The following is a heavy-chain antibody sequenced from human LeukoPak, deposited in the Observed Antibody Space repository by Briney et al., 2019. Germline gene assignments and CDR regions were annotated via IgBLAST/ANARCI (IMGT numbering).Heavy chain of an antibody. CDR3: ARAKSTMVRGYYYYGMDV. D-gene: IGHD3-10*01. V-gene: IGHV1-2*02. J-gene: IGHJ6*02. CDR1: GYTFTGYY. CDR2: INPNSGGT. Sequence: GASVKVSCKASGYTFTGYYMHWVRQAAGQGLEGMGWINPNSGGTNYAQKFQGRVTMTRDTSISTAYMELSRLRSDDTAVYYCARAKSTMVRGYYYYGMDVWGQGTTVTVSS.